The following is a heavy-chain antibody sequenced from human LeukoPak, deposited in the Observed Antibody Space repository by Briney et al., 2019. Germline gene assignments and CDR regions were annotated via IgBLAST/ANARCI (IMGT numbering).Heavy chain of an antibody. V-gene: IGHV3-49*04. D-gene: IGHD1-26*01. CDR2: IRSKAYGGTA. Sequence: GGSLRLSCTASGFTFGDYAMSWVRQAPGKGLEWVGFIRSKAYGGTAEYAASVKGRFTISRDDSKSIAYLQMNSLKTEDTAVYYCTKSGTAIVGTAAAYYFDYWGQGTLVTVSS. CDR1: GFTFGDYA. CDR3: TKSGTAIVGTAAAYYFDY. J-gene: IGHJ4*02.